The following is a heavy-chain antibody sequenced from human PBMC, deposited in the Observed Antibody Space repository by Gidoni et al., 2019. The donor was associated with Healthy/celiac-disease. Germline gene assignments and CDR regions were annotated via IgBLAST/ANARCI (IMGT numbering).Heavy chain of an antibody. Sequence: VQLLESGGGLVQPGGSLRLSCSASGFTFSSYAMSWVRQAPGKGLEWVSAISGSGGSTYYADSVKGRFTISRDNSKNTLYLQMNSLRAEDTAVYYCAKDYYDSSGYYAYYFDYWGQGTLVTVSS. CDR3: AKDYYDSSGYYAYYFDY. J-gene: IGHJ4*02. CDR2: ISGSGGST. D-gene: IGHD3-22*01. V-gene: IGHV3-23*01. CDR1: GFTFSSYA.